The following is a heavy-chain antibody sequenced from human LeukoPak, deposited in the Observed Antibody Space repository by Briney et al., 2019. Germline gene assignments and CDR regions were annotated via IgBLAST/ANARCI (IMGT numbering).Heavy chain of an antibody. CDR3: AKASGNWNDSDY. D-gene: IGHD1-1*01. CDR1: GFTFSNNA. Sequence: GGSLRLSCAASGFTFSNNAMHWVRQAPGKGLEWVSSISGGGGETFYVDSVKGRFIISRDNSKNTLYLQMNGLRVEDTAKYYYAKASGNWNDSDYWGQGTLVTVSS. J-gene: IGHJ4*02. CDR2: ISGGGGET. V-gene: IGHV3-23*01.